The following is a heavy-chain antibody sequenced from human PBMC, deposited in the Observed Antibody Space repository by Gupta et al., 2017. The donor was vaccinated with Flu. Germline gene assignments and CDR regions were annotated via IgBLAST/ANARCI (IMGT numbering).Heavy chain of an antibody. Sequence: WMSWVRQAPGKGLEWVATIKQDGSEKKYVDSVKGRFTISRDNAKNSLYLQMNSLRAEDTAVYYCARDGAYFELTAYWYFDVWGRGTLVTVSS. J-gene: IGHJ2*01. D-gene: IGHD1-26*01. CDR2: IKQDGSEK. CDR3: ARDGAYFELTAYWYFDV. V-gene: IGHV3-7*01. CDR1: W.